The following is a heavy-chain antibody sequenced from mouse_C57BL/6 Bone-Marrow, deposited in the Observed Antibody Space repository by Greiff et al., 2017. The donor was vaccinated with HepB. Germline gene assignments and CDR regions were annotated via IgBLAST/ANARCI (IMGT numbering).Heavy chain of an antibody. Sequence: EVKLMESGPGLAKPSQTLSLPCSVPGYSITSDYWNWIRKFPGNKLEYMGYISYSGSTYYNPSLKSRISITRDTSKNQYYLQLNSVTTEDTATYYCARKIYYGSSYPFDVWGTGTTVTVSS. CDR1: GYSITSDY. CDR3: ARKIYYGSSYPFDV. CDR2: ISYSGST. J-gene: IGHJ1*03. V-gene: IGHV3-8*01. D-gene: IGHD1-1*01.